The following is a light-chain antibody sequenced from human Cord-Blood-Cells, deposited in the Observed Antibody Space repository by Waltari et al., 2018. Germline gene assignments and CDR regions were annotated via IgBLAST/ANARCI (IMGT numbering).Light chain of an antibody. CDR2: GKR. CDR3: QSYDSSLSGYWV. J-gene: IGLJ3*02. CDR1: SSNIGAGYD. Sequence: SVLTQPPSVSGAPGQRVTISCTGSSSNIGAGYDVHWYQQLPGTAPKLPIYGKRQRPSGVPHRFSGSKSGTSASLAITGLQAEDEADYYCQSYDSSLSGYWVFGGGTKLTVL. V-gene: IGLV1-40*01.